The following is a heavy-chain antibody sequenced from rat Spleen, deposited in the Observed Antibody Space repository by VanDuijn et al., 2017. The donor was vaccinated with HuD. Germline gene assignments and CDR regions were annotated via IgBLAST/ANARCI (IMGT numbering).Heavy chain of an antibody. Sequence: QVQLKESGPGLVQPSQTLSLTCTVSGFSLISNSVHWIRQPPGKGLDWMGVIGGDGNSNYNSALKSRLSISRDTSKSQVIXKMNXLQTXDTAMXXXATXXYYXXXYRXXXGQGVXXXVSS. CDR1: GFSLISNS. CDR3: ATXXYYXXXYRXX. V-gene: IGHV2-13*01. D-gene: IGHD1-12*03. CDR2: IGGDGNS. J-gene: IGHJ2*01.